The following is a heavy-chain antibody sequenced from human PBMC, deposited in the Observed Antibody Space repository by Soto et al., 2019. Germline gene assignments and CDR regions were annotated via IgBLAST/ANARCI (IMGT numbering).Heavy chain of an antibody. V-gene: IGHV4-4*07. CDR1: GGSISSYY. D-gene: IGHD5-18*01. CDR2: IYNSGST. Sequence: QVQLQESGPGLVKPSETLSLTCTVSGGSISSYYWSWIRQPAGKGLEWIGRIYNSGSTNYNPSLKSRVTMSVDMSKNQFSPKLSSVTAADTAVYYCARDVKAMIIGNAFDIWGQGTMVTVSS. J-gene: IGHJ3*02. CDR3: ARDVKAMIIGNAFDI.